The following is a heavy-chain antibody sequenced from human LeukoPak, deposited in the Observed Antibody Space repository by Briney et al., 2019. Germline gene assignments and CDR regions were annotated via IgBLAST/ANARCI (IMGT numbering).Heavy chain of an antibody. CDR3: ARQIRSFYYYYMDV. V-gene: IGHV4-4*09. CDR2: IYTSGST. CDR1: GGSISSYY. D-gene: IGHD1-26*01. Sequence: PSETLSLTCTVSGGSISSYYWSWIRQPPGKGLEWIGYIYTSGSTNYNPSLKSRVTISVDTSKNQFSLKLSSVTAADTAVYHCARQIRSFYYYYMDVWGKGTTVTVSS. J-gene: IGHJ6*03.